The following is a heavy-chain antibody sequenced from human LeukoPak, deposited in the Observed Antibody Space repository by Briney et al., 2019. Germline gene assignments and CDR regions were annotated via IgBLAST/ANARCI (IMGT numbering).Heavy chain of an antibody. CDR1: GFTFNNYA. CDR3: AKAYVPGSYYYGLDY. V-gene: IGHV3-23*01. D-gene: IGHD3-10*01. CDR2: MTTGGTIT. J-gene: IGHJ4*02. Sequence: GGSLRLSCAASGFTFNNYAMLWVRQAPGKGLEWVSGMTTGGTITQYADSVKGRFTISRDNSKNTLYLQMNSLRVEDTAVYYCAKAYVPGSYYYGLDYWGQGTLVTVSS.